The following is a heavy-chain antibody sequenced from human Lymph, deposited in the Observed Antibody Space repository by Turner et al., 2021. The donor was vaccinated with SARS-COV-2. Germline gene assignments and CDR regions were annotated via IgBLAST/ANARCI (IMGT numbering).Heavy chain of an antibody. CDR1: GFTFRNGW. J-gene: IGHJ4*02. D-gene: IGHD6-13*01. CDR3: TTHSAPDY. V-gene: IGHV3-15*01. CDR2: IKTKTAGGTT. Sequence: EVELVESGGGVVKPGGSGRLSCAASGFTFRNGWMTWVRQAPGKGLEWVCHIKTKTAGGTTDFAAPVKSKFTISRDDSKNTLYLQMNSLKTEDTAVYYCTTHSAPDYWGQGTLVTVSS.